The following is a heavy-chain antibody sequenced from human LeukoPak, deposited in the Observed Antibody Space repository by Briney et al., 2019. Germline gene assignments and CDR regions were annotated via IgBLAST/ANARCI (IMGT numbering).Heavy chain of an antibody. CDR2: ISHDGSDK. V-gene: IGHV3-30*04. CDR1: GFTLKIYP. J-gene: IGHJ3*02. CDR3: AREGVQTTVDAFDI. D-gene: IGHD4-17*01. Sequence: GGSLRLSCAASGFTLKIYPMHWVRQAPGKGLEWLSVISHDGSDKNNADSVKGRFIISRVNSKNTIYLQLNSLRPEDTAMYYCAREGVQTTVDAFDIWGLGTMVIVSS.